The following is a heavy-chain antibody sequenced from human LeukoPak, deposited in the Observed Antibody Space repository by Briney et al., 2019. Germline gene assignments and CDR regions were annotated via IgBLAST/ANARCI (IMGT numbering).Heavy chain of an antibody. D-gene: IGHD3-22*01. CDR1: GFTFSSYE. CDR3: TRDIKPDYYDSSGVEYFQH. V-gene: IGHV3-49*04. Sequence: GGSLRLSCAASGFTFSSYEMNWVRQAPGKGLEWVGFIRSKAYGGATEYAASVKGRFTISRDDSKSIAYLQMNSLKTEDTAVYYCTRDIKPDYYDSSGVEYFQHWGQGTLVTVSS. CDR2: IRSKAYGGAT. J-gene: IGHJ1*01.